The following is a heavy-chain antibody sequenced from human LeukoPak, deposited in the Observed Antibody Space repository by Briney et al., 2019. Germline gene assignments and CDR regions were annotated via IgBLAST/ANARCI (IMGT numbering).Heavy chain of an antibody. CDR3: ATTTVTKPGDY. D-gene: IGHD4-11*01. V-gene: IGHV1-46*01. CDR1: GYAFTSYY. CDR2: INPSGGST. Sequence: ASVKVSCKASGYAFTSYYMHWVRQAPGQGLEWMGIINPSGGSTSYAQKFQGRVTMTRDTSTSTVYMELSSLRSEDTAVYYCATTTVTKPGDYWGQGTLVTVSS. J-gene: IGHJ4*02.